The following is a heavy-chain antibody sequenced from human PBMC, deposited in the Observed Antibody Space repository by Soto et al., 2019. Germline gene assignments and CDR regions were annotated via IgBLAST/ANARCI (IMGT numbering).Heavy chain of an antibody. D-gene: IGHD5-12*01. V-gene: IGHV6-1*01. CDR3: ARDGSGFHWYFGL. CDR1: GDSVSSKSAT. J-gene: IGHJ2*01. CDR2: TYYRSKWYN. Sequence: SQTLSLTCAISGDSVSSKSATWSWIRQSPSRGLEWLGRTYYRSKWYNDYAVSVKGRIVINSDTSKNQFSLQLNSVTPEDTAVYYCARDGSGFHWYFGLWGRGTPVTVSS.